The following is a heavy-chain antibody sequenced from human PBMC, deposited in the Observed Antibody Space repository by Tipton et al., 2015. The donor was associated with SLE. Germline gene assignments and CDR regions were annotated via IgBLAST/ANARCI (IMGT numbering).Heavy chain of an antibody. J-gene: IGHJ3*01. D-gene: IGHD1-7*01. Sequence: SLRLSCAASGFTFSSFWMSWVRQAPGKGLEWVANIKEDGSEQYYVDSLKGRFTISRDNSKNTVYLHMNSLRADDTAIYYCASASWNYGFFDYWGQGTMVTVSS. CDR1: GFTFSSFW. CDR3: ASASWNYGFFDY. CDR2: IKEDGSEQ. V-gene: IGHV3-7*03.